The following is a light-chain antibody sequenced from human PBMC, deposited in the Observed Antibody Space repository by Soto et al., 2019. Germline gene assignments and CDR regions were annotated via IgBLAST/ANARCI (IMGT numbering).Light chain of an antibody. CDR1: SSNIGTNY. CDR2: DNN. CDR3: GTWDSSLSAGV. V-gene: IGLV1-51*01. J-gene: IGLJ2*01. Sequence: QSVLTQPPSVSAAPGQTVTISCSGSSSNIGTNYVSWYQQLPGTAPKLLISDNNKRPSGIPDRFSGSKSGTSATLGITGLQTGDEGDYYCGTWDSSLSAGVFGGGTKLTVL.